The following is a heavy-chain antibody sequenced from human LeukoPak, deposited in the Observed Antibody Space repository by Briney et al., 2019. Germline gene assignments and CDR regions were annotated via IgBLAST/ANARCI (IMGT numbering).Heavy chain of an antibody. Sequence: SETLSLTCTVSGGSISSGSYYWGWIRQPAGKGLEWIGRIYTSGSTNYNPSLKSRVTISVDTSKNQISLKLSSVTAADTAVYYCARVVSSYDLPPGWSYYYYYYMDVWGKGTTVTVSS. D-gene: IGHD5-12*01. V-gene: IGHV4-61*02. CDR3: ARVVSSYDLPPGWSYYYYYYMDV. CDR2: IYTSGST. J-gene: IGHJ6*03. CDR1: GGSISSGSYY.